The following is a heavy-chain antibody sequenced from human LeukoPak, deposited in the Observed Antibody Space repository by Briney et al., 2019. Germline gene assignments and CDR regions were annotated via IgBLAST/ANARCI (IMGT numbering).Heavy chain of an antibody. J-gene: IGHJ4*02. Sequence: SETLSLTCTVSGASIRGYYWSWIRQPPGKGLEWIGYINHSGSTNYNPSLKSRVTISVDTSKNQFSLNLNSVTAADTAVYYCARSSGWYFDYWGQGTLVTVSS. CDR1: GASIRGYY. V-gene: IGHV4-59*01. CDR3: ARSSGWYFDY. CDR2: INHSGST. D-gene: IGHD6-19*01.